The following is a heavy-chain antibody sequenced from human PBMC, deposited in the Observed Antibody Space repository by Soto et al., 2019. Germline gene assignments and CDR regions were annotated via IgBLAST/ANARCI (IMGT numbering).Heavy chain of an antibody. CDR1: GGSISSSNW. V-gene: IGHV4-4*02. CDR3: SRDMRFYSELYYYYNAM. J-gene: IGHJ6*01. D-gene: IGHD1-26*01. Sequence: QVQLQESGPTLVKPSGTLSLTCGVSGGSISSSNWWRWVRQPPGKGREWIGEIYHSGSTNYNPSLLSRLTISVDGSKNQLSLKLRFVTGADTAVYYCSRDMRFYSELYYYYNAM. CDR2: IYHSGST.